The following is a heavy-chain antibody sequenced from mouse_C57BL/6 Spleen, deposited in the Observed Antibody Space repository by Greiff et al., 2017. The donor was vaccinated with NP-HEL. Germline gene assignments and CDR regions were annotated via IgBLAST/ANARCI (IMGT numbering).Heavy chain of an antibody. Sequence: QVTLKECGPGILQSSQTLSLTCSFSGFSLSTSGMGVSWIRQPSGKGLEWLAHIYWDDDKRYNPSLKSRLTISKDTSRNQVFLKITSVDTADTATYYGARVTGTPAMDYWGQGTSVTVSS. D-gene: IGHD4-1*01. CDR1: GFSLSTSGMG. J-gene: IGHJ4*01. CDR2: IYWDDDK. V-gene: IGHV8-12*01. CDR3: ARVTGTPAMDY.